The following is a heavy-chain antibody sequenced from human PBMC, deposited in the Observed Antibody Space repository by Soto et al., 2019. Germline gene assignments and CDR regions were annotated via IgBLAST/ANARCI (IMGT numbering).Heavy chain of an antibody. D-gene: IGHD3-22*01. CDR2: IYSGGST. Sequence: EVQLVETGGGLIQPGGSLRLSCAASGLTVSSNYMSWVRQPPGKGLEWVSVIYSGGSTYYADSVKGRFTISRDNSKNTLYLQMNSLRAEDTAVYYCARALYDSSGYPYWGQGTLVTVSS. J-gene: IGHJ4*02. CDR1: GLTVSSNY. CDR3: ARALYDSSGYPY. V-gene: IGHV3-53*02.